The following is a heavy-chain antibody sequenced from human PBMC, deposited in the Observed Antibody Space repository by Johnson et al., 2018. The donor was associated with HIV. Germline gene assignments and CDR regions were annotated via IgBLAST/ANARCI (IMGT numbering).Heavy chain of an antibody. J-gene: IGHJ3*01. V-gene: IGHV3-53*01. CDR3: AYAAAGH. CDR2: IYSGGTT. Sequence: VQLVESGGGLIQPGGSLRLSCAASGFTVSSNYMNWVRQAPGKGLEWVSVIYSGGTTYYADSVKGRFTISRDKSRNTLYLQMNSLRDEDTAVYYCAYAAAGHWGQGTMVTVSS. CDR1: GFTVSSNY. D-gene: IGHD6-13*01.